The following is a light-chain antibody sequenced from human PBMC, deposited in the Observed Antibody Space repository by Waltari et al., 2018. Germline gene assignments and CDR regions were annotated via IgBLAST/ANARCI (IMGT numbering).Light chain of an antibody. CDR1: QSVSNW. CDR2: RAS. V-gene: IGKV1-5*03. Sequence: DIQLTQSPSTLPAFVGDRVTITCRASQSVSNWLAWYQQKPGKAPKLLIYRASILESGVPSRFSGSGSGTEFTLTISSLQPEDFATYFCQQYNSFWTFGQGTKVEIK. J-gene: IGKJ1*01. CDR3: QQYNSFWT.